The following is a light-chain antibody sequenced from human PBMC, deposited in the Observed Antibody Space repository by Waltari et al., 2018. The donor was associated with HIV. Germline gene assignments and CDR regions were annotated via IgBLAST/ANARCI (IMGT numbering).Light chain of an antibody. CDR3: QQYNAWPRT. CDR2: DSA. CDR1: QSLSSD. Sequence: EIVITQSPASLSVSPGERATLSCRASQSLSSDLAWYQHKPGQAPRLLIEDSATRATGIPVRFSGSGSGTEFTLTISSLQSEEFATYYCQQYNAWPRTFGQGTKVEI. J-gene: IGKJ1*01. V-gene: IGKV3-15*01.